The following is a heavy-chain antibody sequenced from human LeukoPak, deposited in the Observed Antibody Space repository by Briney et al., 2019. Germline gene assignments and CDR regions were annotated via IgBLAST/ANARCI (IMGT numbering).Heavy chain of an antibody. CDR1: GDSFNNYV. J-gene: IGHJ4*02. CDR2: IIPPFGKP. D-gene: IGHD1-26*01. V-gene: IGHV1-69*05. Sequence: ASVKVSCKASGDSFNNYVVSWVRQAPGQGLEWIGGIIPPFGKPDYALKFQGRVTITRDTSASTAYMELSSLRSEDTAVYYCAKSGSYLMYYDYWGQGTLVTVSS. CDR3: AKSGSYLMYYDY.